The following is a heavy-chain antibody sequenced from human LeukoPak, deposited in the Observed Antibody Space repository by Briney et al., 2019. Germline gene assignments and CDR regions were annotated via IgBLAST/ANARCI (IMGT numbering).Heavy chain of an antibody. V-gene: IGHV4-61*02. D-gene: IGHD1-26*01. Sequence: PSETLSLTATGSTCSSTAGSYYWRSRRQPAERGLEWIGRIYTSGSTNYNPSLKSRVTISVDTSKNQFSLKLSSVTAADTAVYYCARAPRGATSPLDYWGQGTLVTVSS. CDR2: IYTSGST. CDR1: TCSSTAGSYY. CDR3: ARAPRGATSPLDY. J-gene: IGHJ4*02.